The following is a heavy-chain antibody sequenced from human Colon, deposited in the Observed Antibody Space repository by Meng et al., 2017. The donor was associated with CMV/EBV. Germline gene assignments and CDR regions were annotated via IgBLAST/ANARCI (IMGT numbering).Heavy chain of an antibody. J-gene: IGHJ4*02. CDR1: GGSVSSANHY. CDR3: ARQAGRTVFGVIIPAYFDY. Sequence: SETLSLTCTVSGGSVSSANHYWTWIRQPPGKPLEWIGYVYYSGSTNYNPSLKNRVTISIDRSKNQFSLKVTSVTAADTAVYYCARQAGRTVFGVIIPAYFDYWGQGTLVTVSS. V-gene: IGHV4-61*01. D-gene: IGHD3-3*01. CDR2: VYYSGST.